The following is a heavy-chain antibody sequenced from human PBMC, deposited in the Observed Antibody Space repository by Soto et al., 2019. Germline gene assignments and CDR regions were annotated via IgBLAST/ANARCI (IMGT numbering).Heavy chain of an antibody. D-gene: IGHD3-9*01. CDR1: GGTFSSYA. J-gene: IGHJ4*02. CDR2: IIPIFGTA. CDR3: ARGLRGYFDWLPPDY. V-gene: IGHV1-69*06. Sequence: SVKVSCKASGGTFSSYAISWVRQAPGQGLEWMGGIIPIFGTANYAQKFQGRVTITADKSTSTAYMELSSLRSEDTAVYYCARGLRGYFDWLPPDYWGQGTLVTV.